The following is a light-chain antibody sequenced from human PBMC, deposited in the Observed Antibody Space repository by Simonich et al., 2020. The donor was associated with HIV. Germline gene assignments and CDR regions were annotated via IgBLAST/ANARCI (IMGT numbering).Light chain of an antibody. J-gene: IGLJ3*02. V-gene: IGLV2-8*01. CDR3: SSYAGSNNWV. Sequence: QSALTQPPSASGSPGQSVTIPCTGTSSDVGAYNYVSWYQQHPGKAPQLMIYEVTKRPSGVPDRFSGSKSGNTASLTVSGLRAEDEADYYCSSYAGSNNWVFGGGTKLTVL. CDR2: EVT. CDR1: SSDVGAYNY.